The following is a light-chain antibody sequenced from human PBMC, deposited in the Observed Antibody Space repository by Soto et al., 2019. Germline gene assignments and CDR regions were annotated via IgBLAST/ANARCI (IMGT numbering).Light chain of an antibody. CDR2: GAS. Sequence: EIVLTQSPGTLSLSPGERATLSCRASQSVSSNYLAWYQQKPGQAPRLLIYGASSRATGIPDRFSGSGSGTDFTLTISRLEPADFAVYYCQQYGSSRTFGQGTKVDIK. CDR3: QQYGSSRT. V-gene: IGKV3-20*01. J-gene: IGKJ1*01. CDR1: QSVSSNY.